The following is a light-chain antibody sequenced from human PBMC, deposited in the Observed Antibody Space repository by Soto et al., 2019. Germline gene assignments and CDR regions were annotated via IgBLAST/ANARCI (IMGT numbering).Light chain of an antibody. CDR3: QQYSSCCT. Sequence: DIQMTQSPSTLSASVGDRVTIACRASQSISSWLAWYQQKPGKAHKLLIYKASNSESGVTSRFSGSGYETAFSLTISSLQPDDFATYYCQQYSSCCTFGQGTKLEIK. V-gene: IGKV1-5*03. J-gene: IGKJ2*02. CDR2: KAS. CDR1: QSISSW.